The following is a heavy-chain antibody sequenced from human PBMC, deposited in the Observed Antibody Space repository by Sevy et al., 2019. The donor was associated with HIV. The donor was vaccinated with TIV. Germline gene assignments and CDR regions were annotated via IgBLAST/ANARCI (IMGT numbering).Heavy chain of an antibody. D-gene: IGHD3-10*01. J-gene: IGHJ6*02. CDR1: GFNVGDYV. CDR3: TRAMYYHDSGSYYGMDV. CDR2: IRSKAYGETR. V-gene: IGHV3-49*03. Sequence: GGSLRLSCRASGFNVGDYVMNWFRQAPGKGLDWVGFIRSKAYGETREYAASVKGRVTISREDSKGIGYLQMHRLKTEDTGRYYCTRAMYYHDSGSYYGMDVWGQGTTVTVSS.